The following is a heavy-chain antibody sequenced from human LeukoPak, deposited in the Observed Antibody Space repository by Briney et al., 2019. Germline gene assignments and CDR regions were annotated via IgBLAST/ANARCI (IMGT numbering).Heavy chain of an antibody. D-gene: IGHD2-21*02. CDR2: ISYDGSNK. CDR1: GFTFSRYA. CDR3: ARGGGGDCYSGDY. V-gene: IGHV3-30*01. Sequence: GGSLRLSCAASGFTFSRYAMHWVRQAPGKGLEWVAVISYDGSNKYYADSVKGRFTISRDNSKNTLYLQMNSLRAEDTAVYYCARGGGGDCYSGDYWGQGTLVTVSS. J-gene: IGHJ4*02.